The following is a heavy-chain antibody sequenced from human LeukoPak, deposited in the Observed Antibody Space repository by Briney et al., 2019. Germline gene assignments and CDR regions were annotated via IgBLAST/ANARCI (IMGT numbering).Heavy chain of an antibody. CDR2: IHYTGST. V-gene: IGHV4-39*01. Sequence: SETLSLTCSVSGGSIRSSSYYWGWIRQPPGKGLEWIGTIHYTGSTYYTPSLKSRVTVSVDTSNNQFSLKVSSVTAADTAVYYCARHPSAISFDYWGQGTLVAVSS. CDR3: ARHPSAISFDY. J-gene: IGHJ4*02. CDR1: GGSIRSSSYY. D-gene: IGHD1-26*01.